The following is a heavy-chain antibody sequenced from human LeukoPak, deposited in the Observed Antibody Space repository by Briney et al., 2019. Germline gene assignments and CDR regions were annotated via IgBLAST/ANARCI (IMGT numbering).Heavy chain of an antibody. CDR3: AGETGYCGGDCPPGY. CDR1: GGSISSGSYY. J-gene: IGHJ4*02. CDR2: IYTSGST. V-gene: IGHV4-61*02. Sequence: PSQTLSLTCTGSGGSISSGSYYWSWIRQPAGKGLEWIGRIYTSGSTNYNPSLKSRVTISVDTSKNQFSLKLSSVTAADTAVYYCAGETGYCGGDCPPGYWGQGTLVTVSS. D-gene: IGHD2-21*02.